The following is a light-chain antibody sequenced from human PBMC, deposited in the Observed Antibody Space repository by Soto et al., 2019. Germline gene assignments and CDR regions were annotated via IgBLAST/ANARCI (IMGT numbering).Light chain of an antibody. CDR1: QSIKSDS. V-gene: IGKV3-20*01. CDR2: GAY. Sequence: VLTQSPGTLSLSPGDRATLSCRASQSIKSDSLVWYQQKPGQAPRVLIYGAYTRATGIPDRFVGSGSGTDFTLTINRLEPEDFAVYYCQQYGGSPPYTFGQGTKVEIK. J-gene: IGKJ2*01. CDR3: QQYGGSPPYT.